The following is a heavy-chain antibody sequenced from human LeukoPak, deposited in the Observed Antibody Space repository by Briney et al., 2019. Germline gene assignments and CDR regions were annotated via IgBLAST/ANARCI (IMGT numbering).Heavy chain of an antibody. CDR2: IYYSGST. D-gene: IGHD5-12*01. V-gene: IGHV4-39*07. CDR1: GGSISSSTYY. J-gene: IGHJ4*02. CDR3: ARGAATIDY. Sequence: PSETLSLTCTVSGGSISSSTYYWVWIRQPPGKGLEWIGSIYYSGSTYYHPSLESRVTTSLDTSKNQFSLNLISVTAADTAVYYCARGAATIDYWGQGILVTVSS.